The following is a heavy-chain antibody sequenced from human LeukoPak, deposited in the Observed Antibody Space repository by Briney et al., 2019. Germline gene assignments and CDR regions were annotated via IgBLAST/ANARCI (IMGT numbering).Heavy chain of an antibody. CDR1: GGTFSSYA. J-gene: IGHJ6*02. CDR3: ARVELPAYCGGDCYSSPYGMDV. Sequence: SVKVSCKASGGTFSSYAISWVRQAPGQGLEWMGGINPIFGTANYAQKFQGRVTITADESTSTAYMELSSLRSEDTAVYYCARVELPAYCGGDCYSSPYGMDVWGQGTTVTVSS. CDR2: INPIFGTA. D-gene: IGHD2-21*02. V-gene: IGHV1-69*13.